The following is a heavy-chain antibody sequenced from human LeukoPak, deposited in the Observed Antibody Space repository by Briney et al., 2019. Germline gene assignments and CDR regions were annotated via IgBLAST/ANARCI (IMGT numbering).Heavy chain of an antibody. CDR3: AREGAAAGTLGWFDP. Sequence: PSETLSLTCTVSGGSISSSSYYWGWIRQPPGKGLEWIGSIYYSGSTYYNPSLKSRVTISVDTSKNQFSLKLSSVTAADTAVYYCAREGAAAGTLGWFDPWGQGTLVTVSS. J-gene: IGHJ5*02. D-gene: IGHD6-13*01. CDR2: IYYSGST. CDR1: GGSISSSSYY. V-gene: IGHV4-39*07.